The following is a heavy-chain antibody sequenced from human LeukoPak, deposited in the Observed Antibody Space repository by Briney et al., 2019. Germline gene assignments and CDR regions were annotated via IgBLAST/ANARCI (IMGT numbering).Heavy chain of an antibody. CDR1: GGSFSGYY. J-gene: IGHJ3*02. V-gene: IGHV4-59*08. CDR2: IYYSGST. D-gene: IGHD4-17*01. CDR3: ARHLIPSYDYGDRGDAFDI. Sequence: SETLSLTCAVYGGSFSGYYWSWIRQPPGKGLEWIGYIYYSGSTNYNPSLKSRVTISVDTSKNQFSLKLSSVTAADTAVYYCARHLIPSYDYGDRGDAFDIWGQGTMVTVSS.